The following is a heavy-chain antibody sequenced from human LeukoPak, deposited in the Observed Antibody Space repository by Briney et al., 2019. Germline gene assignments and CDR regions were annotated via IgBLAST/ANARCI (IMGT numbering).Heavy chain of an antibody. D-gene: IGHD4-17*01. CDR2: IYYSGST. V-gene: IGHV4-59*12. Sequence: SETLSLTCTVSGGSISSYYWSWIRQPPGKGLEWIGYIYYSGSTNYNPSLKSRVTISVDTSKNQFSLKLSSVTAADTAVYYCVKAPPTVTPDYWGQGTLVTVSS. CDR1: GGSISSYY. J-gene: IGHJ4*02. CDR3: VKAPPTVTPDY.